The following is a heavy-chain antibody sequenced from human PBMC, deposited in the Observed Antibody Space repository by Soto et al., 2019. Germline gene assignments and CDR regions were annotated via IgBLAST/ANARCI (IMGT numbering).Heavy chain of an antibody. V-gene: IGHV4-59*01. Sequence: TSETLSLTCTVSGGSISSFYWSWLRQPPGKGLEWIGYIYYIGSTNYNPSLTSRVTISVDTSKNQFSLKLSSVTAADTAVYYCARGYCSGGSCYEFDPWGQGTLVTVSS. CDR2: IYYIGST. CDR3: ARGYCSGGSCYEFDP. CDR1: GGSISSFY. D-gene: IGHD2-15*01. J-gene: IGHJ5*02.